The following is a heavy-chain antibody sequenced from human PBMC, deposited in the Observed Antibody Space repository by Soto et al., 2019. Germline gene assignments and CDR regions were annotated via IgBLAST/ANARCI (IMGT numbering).Heavy chain of an antibody. V-gene: IGHV4-31*03. CDR1: GGSISSGGYY. D-gene: IGHD1-1*01. CDR3: ARGAPTTPFDP. Sequence: PSETLSLTCTVSGGSISSGGYYWSWIRQHPGKGLEWIGYIYYSGSTYYNPSLKSRVTISVDTSKNQFSLKLSSVTAADTAVYYCARGAPTTPFDPWGQGTLVTVSS. CDR2: IYYSGST. J-gene: IGHJ5*02.